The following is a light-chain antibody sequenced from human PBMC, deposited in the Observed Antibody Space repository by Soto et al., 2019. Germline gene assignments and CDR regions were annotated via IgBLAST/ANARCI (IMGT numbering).Light chain of an antibody. J-gene: IGLJ1*01. Sequence: QSALTQPPSVSGAPGERVTISCTGSSSNIGAGYDVDWYQQLPGTAPRLLIYGNINRPSGVPDRFSGSKSGTSASLAITGLHAEDEADYYCQSYDSSLSHYIFGTGTKVTV. V-gene: IGLV1-40*01. CDR2: GNI. CDR1: SSNIGAGYD. CDR3: QSYDSSLSHYI.